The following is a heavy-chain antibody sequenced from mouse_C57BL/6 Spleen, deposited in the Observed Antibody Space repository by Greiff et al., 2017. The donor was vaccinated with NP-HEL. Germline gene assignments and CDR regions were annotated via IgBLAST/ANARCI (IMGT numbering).Heavy chain of an antibody. D-gene: IGHD1-1*01. V-gene: IGHV5-4*01. CDR1: GFTFSSYA. CDR2: ISDGGSYT. CDR3: ARESTAVVAGDY. Sequence: EVMLVESGGGLVKPGGSLKLSCAASGFTFSSYAMSWVRQTPEKRLEWVATISDGGSYTYYPDNVKGRVTISRDNAKNNLYLQMSHLKSEDAAVYYCARESTAVVAGDYWGQGTTLTVSS. J-gene: IGHJ2*01.